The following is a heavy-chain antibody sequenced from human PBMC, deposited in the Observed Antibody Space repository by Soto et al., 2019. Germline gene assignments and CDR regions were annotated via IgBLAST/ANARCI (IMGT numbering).Heavy chain of an antibody. D-gene: IGHD4-17*01. J-gene: IGHJ4*02. CDR2: IYYSGST. CDR1: GGSISSYY. CDR3: AREVDYGDYGDIVFDY. Sequence: SETLSLTCTVSGGSISSYYWSWIRQPPGKGLEWIGYIYYSGSTNYNPSLKSRVTISVDTSKNQFSLKLSSVTAADTAVYYCAREVDYGDYGDIVFDYWGQGTLVTVSS. V-gene: IGHV4-59*01.